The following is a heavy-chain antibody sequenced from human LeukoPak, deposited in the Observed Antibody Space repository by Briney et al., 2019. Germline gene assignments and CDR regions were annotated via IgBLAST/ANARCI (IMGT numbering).Heavy chain of an antibody. D-gene: IGHD7-27*01. V-gene: IGHV3-21*01. CDR3: ARVRAGDPTDEDY. CDR2: ISSSSSYI. Sequence: GGSLRLSCAASGFTFSSYSMNWVRQAPGKGLEWVSSISSSSSYIYYADSVKGRFTISRDNAKNSLYLQMNSLRAEDTAVYYCARVRAGDPTDEDYWGQGTLVTVSS. J-gene: IGHJ4*02. CDR1: GFTFSSYS.